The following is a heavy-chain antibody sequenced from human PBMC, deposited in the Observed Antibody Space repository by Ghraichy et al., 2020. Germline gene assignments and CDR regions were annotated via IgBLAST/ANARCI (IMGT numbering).Heavy chain of an antibody. V-gene: IGHV4-34*01. D-gene: IGHD4-17*01. Sequence: SETLSLTCAVYGGSFSGYYWSWIRQPPGKGLEWIGEINHSGSTNYNPSLKSRVTISVDTSKNQFSLKLSSLTAADTAVYYCARGYGDYDDAFDIWGQGTMVTVSS. CDR2: INHSGST. CDR3: ARGYGDYDDAFDI. CDR1: GGSFSGYY. J-gene: IGHJ3*02.